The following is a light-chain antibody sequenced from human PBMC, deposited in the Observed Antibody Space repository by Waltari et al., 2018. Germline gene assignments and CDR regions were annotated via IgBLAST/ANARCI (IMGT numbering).Light chain of an antibody. CDR2: VAS. Sequence: EIVLTQSPGTLYLSPGERATLSCRASQSVSSTYLAWYQQKPGQAPRLLIYVASRRATGVPDRFSGSASGPDFTLTISRLEPEDFAVYYCQYYGGSYSFGQGTKLEIK. V-gene: IGKV3-20*01. J-gene: IGKJ2*01. CDR3: QYYGGSYS. CDR1: QSVSSTY.